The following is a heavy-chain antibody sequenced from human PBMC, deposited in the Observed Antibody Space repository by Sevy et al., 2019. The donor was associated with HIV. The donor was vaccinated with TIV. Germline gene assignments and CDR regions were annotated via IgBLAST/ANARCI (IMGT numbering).Heavy chain of an antibody. CDR3: SRGANYYHSSGSQPNFDF. CDR1: AFIFSNYG. D-gene: IGHD3-22*01. V-gene: IGHV3-33*01. CDR2: IWYDGSSK. J-gene: IGHJ4*02. Sequence: GGSLRLSCAASAFIFSNYGMHWVRQAPGKGLEWVALIWYDGSSKYYGDSVKGRFTISRDNSKNTMDLQMNSLRVEDTAVYYCSRGANYYHSSGSQPNFDFWGQGTLVTVSS.